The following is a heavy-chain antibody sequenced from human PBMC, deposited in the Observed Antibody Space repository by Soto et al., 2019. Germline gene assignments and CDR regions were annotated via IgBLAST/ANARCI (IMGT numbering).Heavy chain of an antibody. D-gene: IGHD3-10*01. J-gene: IGHJ3*02. CDR1: GFTFSSYS. V-gene: IGHV3-21*01. CDR3: ARDTPVRAYSDAFDI. CDR2: ISSSSSYI. Sequence: VSLRLSCAASGFTFSSYSMNWVRQAPGKGLEWVSSISSSSSYIYYADSVKGRFTISRDNAKNSLYLQMNSLRAEDTAVYYCARDTPVRAYSDAFDIWGQGTMLTVSS.